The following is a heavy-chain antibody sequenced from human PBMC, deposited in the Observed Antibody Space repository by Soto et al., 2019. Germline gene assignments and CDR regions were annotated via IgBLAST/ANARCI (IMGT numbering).Heavy chain of an antibody. CDR1: GGSVSSGRYY. CDR2: IDYSGST. Sequence: LSLTCTVSGGSVSSGRYYWSWIRQPPGKGLEWIGHIDYSGSTNYNPSLKSRVTISVDTSKNQFSLKLSSVTAADTAVYYCARAGAVADPFDYWGQGTLVTVSS. D-gene: IGHD6-19*01. J-gene: IGHJ4*02. CDR3: ARAGAVADPFDY. V-gene: IGHV4-61*01.